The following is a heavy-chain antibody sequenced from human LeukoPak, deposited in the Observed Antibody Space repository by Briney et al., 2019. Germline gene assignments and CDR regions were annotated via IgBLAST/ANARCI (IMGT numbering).Heavy chain of an antibody. CDR2: IRGSGGST. Sequence: GGSLRLSCAASGFTFSSYAMSWVRQAPGKGLEWVSAIRGSGGSTYYADSVKGRFTISRDNSKNTLYLQMNSLRAEDTAVYYCAKGRGSGSYYFFDYWGQGTLVTVSS. D-gene: IGHD3-10*01. J-gene: IGHJ4*02. CDR1: GFTFSSYA. V-gene: IGHV3-23*01. CDR3: AKGRGSGSYYFFDY.